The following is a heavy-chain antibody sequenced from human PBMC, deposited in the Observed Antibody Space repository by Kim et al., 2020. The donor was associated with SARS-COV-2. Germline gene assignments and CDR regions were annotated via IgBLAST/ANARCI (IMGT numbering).Heavy chain of an antibody. CDR3: ARVLPPRAPYYYDSSGGGRDYGMDV. Sequence: SETLSLTCAVYGGSFSGYYWSWIRQPPGKGLEWIGEINHSGSTNYNPSLKSRVTISVDTSKNQFSLKLSSVTAADTAVYYCARVLPPRAPYYYDSSGGGRDYGMDVWGQGTTVTVSS. CDR1: GGSFSGYY. J-gene: IGHJ6*02. V-gene: IGHV4-34*01. D-gene: IGHD3-22*01. CDR2: INHSGST.